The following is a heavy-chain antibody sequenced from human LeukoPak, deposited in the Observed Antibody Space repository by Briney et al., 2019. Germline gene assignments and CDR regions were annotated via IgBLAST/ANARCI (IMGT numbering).Heavy chain of an antibody. Sequence: ASVKVSCKAFGFTFTSYHIHWVRQASGQGLEWMGRITPSGGTPRYAQKFQGRVTLTSDTSTSTVYMELSSLRSEDTALYYCARLAIGDFDYWGQGTLVTVSS. V-gene: IGHV1-46*01. CDR2: ITPSGGTP. J-gene: IGHJ4*02. CDR1: GFTFTSYH. CDR3: ARLAIGDFDY.